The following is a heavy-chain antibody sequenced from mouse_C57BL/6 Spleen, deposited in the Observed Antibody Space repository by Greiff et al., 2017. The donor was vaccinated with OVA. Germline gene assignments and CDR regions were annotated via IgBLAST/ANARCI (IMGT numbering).Heavy chain of an antibody. Sequence: QVQLQQPGAELLRPGSSVKLSCKASGYTFTSYWMDWVKQRPGQGLEWIGNIYPSDSETHYNQKFKDKATLTVDKSSSTAYMQLSSLTSEDSAVYYCARRYYDYDIYYAMDYWGQGTSVTVSS. CDR2: IYPSDSET. V-gene: IGHV1-61*01. CDR1: GYTFTSYW. J-gene: IGHJ4*01. CDR3: ARRYYDYDIYYAMDY. D-gene: IGHD2-4*01.